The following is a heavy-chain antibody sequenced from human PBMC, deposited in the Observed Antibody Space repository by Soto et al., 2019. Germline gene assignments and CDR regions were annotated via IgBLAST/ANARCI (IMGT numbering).Heavy chain of an antibody. CDR1: GYSFTSYW. Sequence: GESLKISCKGSGYSFTSYWIGWVRQMPGKGLEWMGIIYPGDSDTRYSPSFQGQVTISADKSISTAYLQWSSLKASDTAMYYCARQMYYDSSGYYPHYYYYGMDVWGQGTTVTVSS. CDR3: ARQMYYDSSGYYPHYYYYGMDV. D-gene: IGHD3-22*01. V-gene: IGHV5-51*01. CDR2: IYPGDSDT. J-gene: IGHJ6*02.